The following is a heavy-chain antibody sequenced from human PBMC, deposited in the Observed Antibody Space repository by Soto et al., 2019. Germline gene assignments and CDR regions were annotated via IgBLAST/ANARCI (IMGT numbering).Heavy chain of an antibody. CDR2: INPNSGGT. V-gene: IGHV1-2*02. Sequence: ASVKVSFKASGYTFTGYYMHWVRQAPGQGLEWMGWINPNSGGTNYAQKFQGRVTMTRDTSISTAYMELSRLRSDDTAVYYCARATYSSSSGGWFDPWGQGTLVTVSS. D-gene: IGHD6-6*01. J-gene: IGHJ5*02. CDR3: ARATYSSSSGGWFDP. CDR1: GYTFTGYY.